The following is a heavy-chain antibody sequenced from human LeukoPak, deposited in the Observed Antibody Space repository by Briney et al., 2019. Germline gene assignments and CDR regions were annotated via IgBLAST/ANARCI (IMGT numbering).Heavy chain of an antibody. J-gene: IGHJ4*02. CDR2: ISWNSGSI. CDR1: GFTFDDYA. D-gene: IGHD5-12*01. CDR3: VKAGYSGYDFFDY. Sequence: GGSLRLSCAASGFTFDDYAMHWVRQAPGKGLEWVSGISWNSGSIGYADSVKGRFTISRDNAKNSLYLQMNSLRAEDTALYYCVKAGYSGYDFFDYWGQGTLVTVSS. V-gene: IGHV3-9*01.